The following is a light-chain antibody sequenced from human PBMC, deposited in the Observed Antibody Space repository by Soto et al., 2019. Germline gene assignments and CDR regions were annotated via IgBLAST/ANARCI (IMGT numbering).Light chain of an antibody. Sequence: IQLTQSPSSLSASVGDRVTITCRAGQDIGSALAWYQQRPGKAPKLLLYDASNLEAGVPSRFSGSGSGTDFTLTITSLRPEDFAVYYCQQYGSSPSWTFGQGTKVEIK. CDR2: DAS. CDR3: QQYGSSPSWT. V-gene: IGKV1-13*02. CDR1: QDIGSA. J-gene: IGKJ1*01.